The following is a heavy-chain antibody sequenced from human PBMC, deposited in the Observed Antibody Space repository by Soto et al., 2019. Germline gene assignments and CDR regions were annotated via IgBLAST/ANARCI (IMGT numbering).Heavy chain of an antibody. CDR3: KRRSNWNDNYFDP. CDR1: GASISVHSYY. D-gene: IGHD1-20*01. Sequence: QLQLQEAGPGLVAPSQALSLTCTVSGASISVHSYYWTWIRQPPGKGLEWIGSSYYSGTTYFNPSLKSRTTLSVDTSKNQFSLRLTSVTAADTAISYCKRRSNWNDNYFDPWGPGALVTVSS. J-gene: IGHJ5*02. CDR2: SYYSGTT. V-gene: IGHV4-39*01.